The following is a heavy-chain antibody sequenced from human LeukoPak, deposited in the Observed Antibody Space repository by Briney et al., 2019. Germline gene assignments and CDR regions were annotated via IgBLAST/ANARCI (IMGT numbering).Heavy chain of an antibody. CDR2: IGADTGNT. J-gene: IGHJ4*02. D-gene: IGHD1-7*01. CDR3: ARDSRETGSTSDFYF. CDR1: GYTFYDYG. V-gene: IGHV1-18*04. Sequence: ASVKVSCKTSGYTFYDYGISWVRQAPGQGLEWMGWIGADTGNTNFAQKLQDRVTMTTDTSTSTAYMELRSLTSDDTAVYYCARDSRETGSTSDFYFWGQVTLVTVSS.